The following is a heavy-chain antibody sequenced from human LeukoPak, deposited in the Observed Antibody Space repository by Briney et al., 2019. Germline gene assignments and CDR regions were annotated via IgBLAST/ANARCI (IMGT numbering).Heavy chain of an antibody. CDR2: ISGYNGNT. Sequence: ASVKVSCKASDYTFTSYGISWVRQAPGQGLEWMGWISGYNGNTNYAQKFQGRVTMTTDTSTSTAYMELRSLRSDDTAMYYCAGDFKRITVAGIGFDYWGQGTLVTVSS. V-gene: IGHV1-18*01. J-gene: IGHJ4*02. CDR1: DYTFTSYG. CDR3: AGDFKRITVAGIGFDY. D-gene: IGHD6-19*01.